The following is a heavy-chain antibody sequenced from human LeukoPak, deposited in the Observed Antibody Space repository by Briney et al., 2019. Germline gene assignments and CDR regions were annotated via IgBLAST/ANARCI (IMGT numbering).Heavy chain of an antibody. V-gene: IGHV3-11*01. D-gene: IGHD6-13*01. J-gene: IGHJ4*02. Sequence: KSGGSLRLSCAASGFTFSDYYMSWIRQAPGKGLEWVSYISSSGSTIYYADSVKGRFTISRDNAKNSLYLQMNSLRAEDTAVYYCARDHLYSSSSSGFDYWGQGTLVTVSS. CDR1: GFTFSDYY. CDR3: ARDHLYSSSSSGFDY. CDR2: ISSSGSTI.